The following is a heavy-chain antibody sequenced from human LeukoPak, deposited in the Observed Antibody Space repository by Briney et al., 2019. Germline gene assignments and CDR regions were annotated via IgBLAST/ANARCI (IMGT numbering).Heavy chain of an antibody. CDR2: MYYSGST. D-gene: IGHD3-22*01. V-gene: IGHV4-39*01. CDR3: ARLLDSSVYFDY. Sequence: SETLSLTCTVSGGSISSSSYYWGWIRQPPGKGLEWIGSMYYSGSTYYNPSLKSRVTISVDTSKNQFSLKLSSVTAADTAVYYCARLLDSSVYFDYWGQGTLVTVSS. CDR1: GGSISSSSYY. J-gene: IGHJ4*02.